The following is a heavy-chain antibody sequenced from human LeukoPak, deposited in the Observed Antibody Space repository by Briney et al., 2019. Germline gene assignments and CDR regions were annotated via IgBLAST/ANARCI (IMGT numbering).Heavy chain of an antibody. Sequence: GGSLRLSCAASGFTFSSYAMSWVRQAPGKGLEWVSAIRGSGGSTFYADSVKGRFTISRDNSKNTLYLQINSLRVEDTAVYYRAKGGRVTTVGTRYKYYFDYWGQGTLVTVSS. J-gene: IGHJ4*02. D-gene: IGHD4-23*01. CDR3: AKGGRVTTVGTRYKYYFDY. CDR1: GFTFSSYA. V-gene: IGHV3-23*01. CDR2: IRGSGGST.